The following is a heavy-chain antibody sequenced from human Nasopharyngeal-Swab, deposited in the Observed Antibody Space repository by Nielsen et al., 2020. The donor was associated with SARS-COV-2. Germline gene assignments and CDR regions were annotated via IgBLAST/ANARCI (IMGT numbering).Heavy chain of an antibody. Sequence: WIRQPPGKGLEWIGYIYYSGSTYYNPSLKSRVTISVDTSKNQFSLKLSSVTAADTAVYYCARTLTSITMIRPSWYFDYRGQGTLVTVSS. CDR2: IYYSGST. J-gene: IGHJ4*02. CDR3: ARTLTSITMIRPSWYFDY. D-gene: IGHD3-22*01. V-gene: IGHV4-30-4*01.